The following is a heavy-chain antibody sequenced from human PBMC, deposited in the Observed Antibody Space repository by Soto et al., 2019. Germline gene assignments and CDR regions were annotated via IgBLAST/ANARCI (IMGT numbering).Heavy chain of an antibody. CDR3: AHRQNGIVDY. CDR2: IYWDDDK. D-gene: IGHD2-8*01. J-gene: IGHJ4*02. V-gene: IGHV2-5*02. CDR1: GFSLSTSGVG. Sequence: QITLKESGPTLVKPTQPLTLTCTFSGFSLSTSGVGVGWIRQPPGKALEWLALIYWDDDKRYSPSLKSRLTSTKDTTKNQVVITMTSMDPVDTATYYCAHRQNGIVDYWGQGTLVTVSS.